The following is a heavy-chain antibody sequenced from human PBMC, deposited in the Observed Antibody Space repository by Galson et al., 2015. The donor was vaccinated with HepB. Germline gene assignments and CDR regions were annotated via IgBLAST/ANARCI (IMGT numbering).Heavy chain of an antibody. CDR3: AKGLGNSGYGMDV. CDR1: GITFNYYA. Sequence: SLRLSCAASGITFNYYAMNWVRQAPGKGLEWVSGISGNGGSSYYADSVKGRFTVSRDNSKNTLYLQMNSLRAEDTAVYACAKGLGNSGYGMDVWGQGTTVTVSS. D-gene: IGHD1-26*01. CDR2: ISGNGGSS. V-gene: IGHV3-23*01. J-gene: IGHJ6*02.